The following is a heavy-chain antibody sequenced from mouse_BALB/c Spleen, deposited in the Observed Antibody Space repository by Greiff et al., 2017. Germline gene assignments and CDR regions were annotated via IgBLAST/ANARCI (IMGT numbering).Heavy chain of an antibody. D-gene: IGHD1-1*01. J-gene: IGHJ1*01. CDR2: ILPGSGST. CDR1: GYTFSSYW. CDR3: ARRVITTVGYFDV. V-gene: IGHV1-9*01. Sequence: QVQLKQSGAELMKPGASVKISCKATGYTFSSYWIEWVKQRPGHGLEWIGEILPGSGSTNYNEKFKGKATFTADTSSNTAYMQLSSLTSEDSAVYYCARRVITTVGYFDVWGAGTTVTVSS.